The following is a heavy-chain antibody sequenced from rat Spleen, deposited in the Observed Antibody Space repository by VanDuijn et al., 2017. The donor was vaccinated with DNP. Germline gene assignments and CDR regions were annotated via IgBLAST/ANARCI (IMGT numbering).Heavy chain of an antibody. V-gene: IGHV2-1*01. CDR2: FWSDGTT. Sequence: QVQLKESGPGLVQPSQTLSLTCTVSGFSLTNNSVHWVRQPPGKGLEWVGVFWSDGTTDYSSPLKSRLSISRDTSKSQVFLKMNSLQTEDTAIYFCTRSAYYGYNYYAMDAWGQGTSVTVSS. CDR3: TRSAYYGYNYYAMDA. CDR1: GFSLTNNS. J-gene: IGHJ4*01. D-gene: IGHD1-9*01.